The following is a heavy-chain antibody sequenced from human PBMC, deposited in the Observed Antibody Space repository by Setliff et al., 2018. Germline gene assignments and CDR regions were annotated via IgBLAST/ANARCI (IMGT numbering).Heavy chain of an antibody. CDR1: GYTFSNYW. D-gene: IGHD6-13*01. Sequence: GESLKISCKGSGYTFSNYWVGWVRQMPGKGLEWMGVIYAGDSDTRYSPSFQGQVTFSADKSISTAYLQWSTPKASDTAMYYCARLGSSSWYNDVFDFWGPGTMVTVSS. CDR2: IYAGDSDT. V-gene: IGHV5-51*01. CDR3: ARLGSSSWYNDVFDF. J-gene: IGHJ3*01.